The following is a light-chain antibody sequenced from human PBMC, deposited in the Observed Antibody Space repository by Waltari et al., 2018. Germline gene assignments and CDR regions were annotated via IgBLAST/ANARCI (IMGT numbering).Light chain of an antibody. CDR1: QGISSY. Sequence: DIQLTQSPSFLSASVGDRVTITCRASQGISSYLAWYQQKPGKAPKLLIYDASTLQSGVPARFSGSGSGTEFTLTISSLQPEDFATYYCQQLNSYPGTFGPGTKVDIK. CDR3: QQLNSYPGT. CDR2: DAS. V-gene: IGKV1-9*01. J-gene: IGKJ3*01.